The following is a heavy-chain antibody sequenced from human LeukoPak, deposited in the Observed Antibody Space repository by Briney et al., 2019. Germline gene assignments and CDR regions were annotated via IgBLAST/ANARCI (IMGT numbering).Heavy chain of an antibody. J-gene: IGHJ6*03. D-gene: IGHD3-22*01. V-gene: IGHV3-48*01. CDR2: ISSSSSTI. CDR3: ARDRYYYDSSGWDYYYMDV. CDR1: GFTFSSYV. Sequence: GGSLRLSCAASGFTFSSYVMHWVRQAPGKGLEWVSYISSSSSTIYYADSVKGRFTISRDNAKNSLYLQMNSLRAEDTAVYYCARDRYYYDSSGWDYYYMDVWGKGTTVTVSS.